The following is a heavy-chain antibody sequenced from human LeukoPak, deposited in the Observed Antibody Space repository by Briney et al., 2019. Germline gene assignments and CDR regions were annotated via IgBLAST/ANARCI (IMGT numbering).Heavy chain of an antibody. CDR1: GGSFSGYY. D-gene: IGHD3-22*01. Sequence: SETLSLTCAVYGGSFSGYYWSWIRQPPGKGLEWIGEINHSGSTNYNPSLKSRVTISVDTSKNQFTLKLSSVTAADTAVYYCARGSSDFDYWGQGTLVTVSS. CDR3: ARGSSDFDY. V-gene: IGHV4-34*01. J-gene: IGHJ4*02. CDR2: INHSGST.